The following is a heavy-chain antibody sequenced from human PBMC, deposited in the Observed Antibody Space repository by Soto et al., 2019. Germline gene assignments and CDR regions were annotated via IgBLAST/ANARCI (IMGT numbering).Heavy chain of an antibody. D-gene: IGHD3-10*01. CDR2: INPNSGGT. CDR3: ARGEVLLWFGELFTGSQYYYYYGMDV. V-gene: IGHV1-2*04. J-gene: IGHJ6*02. CDR1: GYTFTGYY. Sequence: GASVKVSCKASGYTFTGYYMHWVRQAPGQGLEWMGWINPNSGGTNYAQKFQGWVTMTRDTSISTTYMELSRLRSDDTAVYYCARGEVLLWFGELFTGSQYYYYYGMDVWGQGTTVTVSS.